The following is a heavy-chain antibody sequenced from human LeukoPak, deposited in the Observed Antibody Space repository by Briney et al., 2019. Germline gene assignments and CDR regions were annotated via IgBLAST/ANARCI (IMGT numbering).Heavy chain of an antibody. Sequence: GGSLRLSCAASGFTFTSYAMTWVRQAPGKGLEWVSAISSNGDNTYYADSVKGRFTISRDNSKNTVYLQMNSLRAEDTALYYCASRGLGPSDHWGQGTLVTVSS. CDR2: ISSNGDNT. J-gene: IGHJ4*02. CDR1: GFTFTSYA. CDR3: ASRGLGPSDH. V-gene: IGHV3-23*01. D-gene: IGHD6-19*01.